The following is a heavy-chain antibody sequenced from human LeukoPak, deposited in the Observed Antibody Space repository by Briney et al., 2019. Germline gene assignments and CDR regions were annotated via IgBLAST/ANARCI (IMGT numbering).Heavy chain of an antibody. Sequence: SVKVSCKASGGTFSSYAISWVRQAPGRGLEWMGGIILIFGTANYAQKFQGRVTITADESTSTAYMELSRLRSEDTAVYYCASGAKVTPFDYWGQGTLVTVSS. CDR1: GGTFSSYA. V-gene: IGHV1-69*01. CDR3: ASGAKVTPFDY. D-gene: IGHD2-21*02. CDR2: IILIFGTA. J-gene: IGHJ4*02.